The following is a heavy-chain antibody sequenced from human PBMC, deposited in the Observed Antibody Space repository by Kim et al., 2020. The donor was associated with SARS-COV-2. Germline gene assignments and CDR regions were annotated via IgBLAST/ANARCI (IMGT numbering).Heavy chain of an antibody. V-gene: IGHV3-7*01. CDR1: GFTFSNYW. CDR3: ARDKDWHTFDL. D-gene: IGHD3-9*01. Sequence: GGSLRLSCVASGFTFSNYWMTWVRQAPGKGLEWVANIGQDGSYNYYVDSVQGRFTVSRDNTKNTLYLEMNSPRDEDTAIYYCARDKDWHTFDLWGHGSLV. CDR2: IGQDGSYN. J-gene: IGHJ4*01.